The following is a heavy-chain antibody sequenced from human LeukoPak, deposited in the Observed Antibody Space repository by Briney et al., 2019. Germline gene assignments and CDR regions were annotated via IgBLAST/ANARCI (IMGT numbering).Heavy chain of an antibody. D-gene: IGHD3-10*01. V-gene: IGHV3-7*01. J-gene: IGHJ4*02. Sequence: TGGSLRLSCAASGFTFTTYWMSWARQLPGKGLEWVANINQDGTEKYYVDSVKGRFTISRDNAKTSLDLQMNSLRVEDTGIYYCVKVAKYYYGSETYYFFEHWGQGTPVTVSS. CDR1: GFTFTTYW. CDR2: INQDGTEK. CDR3: VKVAKYYYGSETYYFFEH.